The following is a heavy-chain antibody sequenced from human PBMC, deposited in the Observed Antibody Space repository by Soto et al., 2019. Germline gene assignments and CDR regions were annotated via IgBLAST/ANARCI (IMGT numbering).Heavy chain of an antibody. D-gene: IGHD6-19*01. V-gene: IGHV4-39*01. CDR2: IYYTGTT. Sequence: LSLTCTVSGGSISSSSYYWGWIRQPPGKGLEWIGRIYYTGTTYYNPSLKSRVTISVDTSKNQFSLKLSSVTAADTAVYYCARHSFYSSAWSGFDYWGQGTLVTVSS. CDR1: GGSISSSSYY. CDR3: ARHSFYSSAWSGFDY. J-gene: IGHJ4*02.